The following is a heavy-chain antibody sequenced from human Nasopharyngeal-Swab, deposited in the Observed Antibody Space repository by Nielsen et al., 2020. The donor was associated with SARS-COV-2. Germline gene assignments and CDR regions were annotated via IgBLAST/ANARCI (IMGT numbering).Heavy chain of an antibody. J-gene: IGHJ6*02. Sequence: GGSLRLSCAASGFTFSSYAMSWGRQAPGKGLEWVAGISSSGGRTYYADTVEGRFTISRDRSKNTLYLQMNSLRAEDTAVYYCAKDYDFWSGTPYYYYGMDVWGQGTTVTVSS. CDR3: AKDYDFWSGTPYYYYGMDV. CDR2: ISSSGGRT. D-gene: IGHD3-3*01. V-gene: IGHV3-23*01. CDR1: GFTFSSYA.